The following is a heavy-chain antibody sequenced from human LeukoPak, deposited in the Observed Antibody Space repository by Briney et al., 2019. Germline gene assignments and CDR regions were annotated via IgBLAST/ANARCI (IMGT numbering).Heavy chain of an antibody. J-gene: IGHJ4*02. CDR1: GFTFSDYY. CDR2: ISSSGSTI. V-gene: IGHV3-11*01. Sequence: GGSLRLSCAASGFTFSDYYMSWIRQAPGKGLEWVSYISSSGSTIYYADSVKGRFTISRDNSKNTLHLQMNSLRAEDTALYYCVKPYYYDTPSEGLDYWGQGTLVTVSS. CDR3: VKPYYYDTPSEGLDY. D-gene: IGHD3-22*01.